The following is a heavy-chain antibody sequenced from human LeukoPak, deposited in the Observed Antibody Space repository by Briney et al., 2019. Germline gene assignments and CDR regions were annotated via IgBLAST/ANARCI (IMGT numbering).Heavy chain of an antibody. Sequence: GGSLRLSCAASGFTFSNAWMSWVRQAPGKGLEWVGRIKSKTDGGTTDYAAPVKGRFTISRDDSKNTLYLQMNSLKTEDTAVYYCTTDLLRYFDWSHYWGQGTLVTVSS. CDR2: IKSKTDGGTT. J-gene: IGHJ4*02. CDR1: GFTFSNAW. D-gene: IGHD3-9*01. V-gene: IGHV3-15*01. CDR3: TTDLLRYFDWSHY.